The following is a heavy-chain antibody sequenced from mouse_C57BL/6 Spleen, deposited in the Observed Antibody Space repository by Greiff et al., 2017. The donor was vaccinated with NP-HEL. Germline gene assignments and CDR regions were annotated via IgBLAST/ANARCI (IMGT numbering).Heavy chain of an antibody. CDR1: GYTFTSYW. Sequence: VQLQQPGAELVKPGASVKLSCKASGYTFTSYWMQWVKQRPGQGLEWIGEIDPSDSYTNYNQKFKGKATLTVDTSSSTAYMQLSSLTSEDSAVYYCARRGYDYDGFDYWGQGTTLTVSS. J-gene: IGHJ2*01. V-gene: IGHV1-50*01. CDR2: IDPSDSYT. D-gene: IGHD2-4*01. CDR3: ARRGYDYDGFDY.